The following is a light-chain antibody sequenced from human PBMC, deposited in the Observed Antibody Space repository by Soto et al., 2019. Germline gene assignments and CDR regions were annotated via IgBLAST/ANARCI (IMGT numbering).Light chain of an antibody. V-gene: IGKV3-20*01. J-gene: IGKJ2*01. Sequence: PGESATLSCRASQSVSSTYLAWYQQKPGQAPRLLIYDASSRATGIPDRFSGSGSGTDFTLTISRLEPEDFAVYYCQRYDISPFPFGQGTKLEIK. CDR1: QSVSSTY. CDR3: QRYDISPFP. CDR2: DAS.